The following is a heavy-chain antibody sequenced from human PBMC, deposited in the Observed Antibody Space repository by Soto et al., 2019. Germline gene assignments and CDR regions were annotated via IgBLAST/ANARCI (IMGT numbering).Heavy chain of an antibody. CDR2: IHPGDSET. CDR1: GYTFSDYW. D-gene: IGHD3-3*01. J-gene: IGHJ4*02. V-gene: IGHV5-51*01. CDR3: ARVEGFGVVIHWFDY. Sequence: EVQLVQSGAEVKKTGESLKISCQASGYTFSDYWIAWVRQMPGKGLECMGIIHPGDSETRYNPSFQGQVTISADKSVRTTYLQWSSLKASDSAMYYCARVEGFGVVIHWFDYWGQGALVTVSS.